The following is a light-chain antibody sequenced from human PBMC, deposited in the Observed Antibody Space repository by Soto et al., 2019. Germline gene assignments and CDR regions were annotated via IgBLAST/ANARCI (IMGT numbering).Light chain of an antibody. CDR3: QTWGTGIQV. J-gene: IGLJ2*01. CDR1: SGHSSYA. CDR2: LNSAGSH. Sequence: QSVLTQSPSASASLGASVKLTCTLSSGHSSYAIAWHQQHPEKGPRYLMKLNSAGSHSKGDGTPDRFSGSSSGAERYLTISSLQSEDEADYYCQTWGTGIQVFGGGTQLTVL. V-gene: IGLV4-69*01.